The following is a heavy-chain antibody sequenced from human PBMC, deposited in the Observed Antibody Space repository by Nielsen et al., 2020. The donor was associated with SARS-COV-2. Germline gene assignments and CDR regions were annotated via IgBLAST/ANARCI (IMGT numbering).Heavy chain of an antibody. D-gene: IGHD5-18*01. V-gene: IGHV4-61*08. CDR1: GGSISSGGYY. CDR2: IYYSGST. CDR3: ARDQLWSSGYMDV. J-gene: IGHJ6*03. Sequence: SETLSLTCTVSGGSISSGGYYWSWIRQHPGKGLEWIGYIYYSGSTNYNPSLKSRVTISVDTSKNQFSLKLSSVTAADTAVYYCARDQLWSSGYMDVWGKGTTVTVSS.